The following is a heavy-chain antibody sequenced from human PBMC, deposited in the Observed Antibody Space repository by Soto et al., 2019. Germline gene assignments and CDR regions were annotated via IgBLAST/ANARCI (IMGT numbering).Heavy chain of an antibody. CDR2: IYHSGST. D-gene: IGHD3-22*01. Sequence: SETLSLTCAVSGYSISSGYYWGWIRQPPGKGLEWIGSIYHSGSTYYNPSLKSRVTISVDTSKNQFSLKLSSVTAADTAVYYCARVAHYYDSSGYYYPGSGYYYYGMDVWGQGTTVT. CDR1: GYSISSGYY. J-gene: IGHJ6*02. V-gene: IGHV4-38-2*01. CDR3: ARVAHYYDSSGYYYPGSGYYYYGMDV.